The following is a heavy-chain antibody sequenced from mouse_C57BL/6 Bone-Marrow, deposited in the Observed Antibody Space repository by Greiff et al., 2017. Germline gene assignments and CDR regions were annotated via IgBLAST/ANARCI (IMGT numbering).Heavy chain of an antibody. J-gene: IGHJ3*01. Sequence: VQLKESGPELVKPGASVKIPCKASGYTFTDYNMDWVKQSHGKSLEWIGDINPNNGGTIYNQKFKGKATLTVDKSSSTAYMELRSLTSEDTAVYYGARGYGNYRWAWFAYWGQGTLVTVSA. CDR1: GYTFTDYN. CDR2: INPNNGGT. CDR3: ARGYGNYRWAWFAY. D-gene: IGHD2-10*02. V-gene: IGHV1-18*01.